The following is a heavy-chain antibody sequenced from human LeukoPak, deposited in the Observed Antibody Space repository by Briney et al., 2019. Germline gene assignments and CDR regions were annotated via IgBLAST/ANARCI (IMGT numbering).Heavy chain of an antibody. D-gene: IGHD1-14*01. J-gene: IGHJ4*02. CDR3: ARDPRSRASGRTGLCVDY. CDR1: GFTFSSYA. V-gene: IGHV3-30-3*01. CDR2: ISYDGSNK. Sequence: TGGSLRLSCAASGFTFSSYAMHWVRQAPGKGLEWVAVISYDGSNKYYADSVKGRFTISRDNSKNTLCLQMNNLRAEDTAVYYCARDPRSRASGRTGLCVDYWGQGTLVTVSS.